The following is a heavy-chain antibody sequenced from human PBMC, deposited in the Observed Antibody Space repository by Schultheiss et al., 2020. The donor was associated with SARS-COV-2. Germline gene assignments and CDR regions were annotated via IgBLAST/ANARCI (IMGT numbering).Heavy chain of an antibody. J-gene: IGHJ5*02. Sequence: GGSLRLSCTASGFTFSDYYMSWIRQAPGKGLEWISYISSSSSYTYYADSVKGRFTISRDNSKNTLYLQMNSLRAEDTAVYYCAKDGDIVVVPAAIRDDNWFDPWGQGTLVTVSS. CDR2: ISSSSSYT. D-gene: IGHD2-2*02. V-gene: IGHV3-11*05. CDR3: AKDGDIVVVPAAIRDDNWFDP. CDR1: GFTFSDYY.